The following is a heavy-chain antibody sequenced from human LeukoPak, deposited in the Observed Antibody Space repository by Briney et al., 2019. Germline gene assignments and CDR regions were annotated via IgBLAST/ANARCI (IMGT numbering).Heavy chain of an antibody. D-gene: IGHD3-9*01. V-gene: IGHV3-7*01. CDR2: IRPDGSEK. CDR1: GFTFRSYW. J-gene: IGHJ3*02. Sequence: GGSLRLSCAASGFTFRSYWMSWVRQAPGKGLEWVANIRPDGSEKYYVDSVKGRSTISRDNAKNSLYLQMNSLRDEDTAVYYCARDIRYDAFDIWGQGTMVTVSS. CDR3: ARDIRYDAFDI.